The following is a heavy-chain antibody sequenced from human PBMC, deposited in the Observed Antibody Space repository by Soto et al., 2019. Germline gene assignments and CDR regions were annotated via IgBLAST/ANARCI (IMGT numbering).Heavy chain of an antibody. CDR2: IDPSDSYT. Sequence: PGESLKISCKGSGYSFTSYWITWVRQMPGKGLEWMGRIDPSDSYTKYSPSFQGHVTISADKSINTVYLQWSSLKASDTAMYYCARSTEDQTWFDPWGQGTLVTVSS. J-gene: IGHJ5*02. V-gene: IGHV5-10-1*01. CDR1: GYSFTSYW. D-gene: IGHD2-8*02. CDR3: ARSTEDQTWFDP.